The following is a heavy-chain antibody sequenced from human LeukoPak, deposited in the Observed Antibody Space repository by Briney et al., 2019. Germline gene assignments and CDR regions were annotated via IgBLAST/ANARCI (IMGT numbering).Heavy chain of an antibody. Sequence: GGSLRLSCAASGFTFSSYAMSWVRQAPGKGLEWVSAISGSGGSTYYADSVKGRFTMSRDNSKNTLYLQMNSLRVEDTAVYYCAKDYYGSGSYYYYFDYWGQGALVTVSS. CDR1: GFTFSSYA. D-gene: IGHD3-10*01. V-gene: IGHV3-23*01. CDR2: ISGSGGST. CDR3: AKDYYGSGSYYYYFDY. J-gene: IGHJ4*02.